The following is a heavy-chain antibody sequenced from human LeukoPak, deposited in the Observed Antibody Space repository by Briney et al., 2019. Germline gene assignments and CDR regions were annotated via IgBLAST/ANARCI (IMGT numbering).Heavy chain of an antibody. D-gene: IGHD3-10*01. Sequence: GGSLRLSCAASGFTFSSYGMHWVRQAPGKGLEGVAVISYDGSNKYYADSVKGRFTISRDNSKNTLYLQMNSLRAEDTAVYYCAKDRVLWFGEGIDYWGQGTLVTVSS. V-gene: IGHV3-30*18. J-gene: IGHJ4*02. CDR1: GFTFSSYG. CDR2: ISYDGSNK. CDR3: AKDRVLWFGEGIDY.